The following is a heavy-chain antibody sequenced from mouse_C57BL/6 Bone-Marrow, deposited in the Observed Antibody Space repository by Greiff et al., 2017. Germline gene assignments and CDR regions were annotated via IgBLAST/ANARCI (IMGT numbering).Heavy chain of an antibody. V-gene: IGHV10-1*01. J-gene: IGHJ4*01. D-gene: IGHD1-1*01. Sequence: EVKLVESGGGLVQPKGSLKLSCAASGFSFNTYAMNWVRQAPGKGLEWVARIRSKSNNYATYYADSVKDRFTISRDDSESMLYLQMNNLKTEDTAMYYCVRHWDGSIPYAMDYWGQGTSVTVSS. CDR1: GFSFNTYA. CDR2: IRSKSNNYAT. CDR3: VRHWDGSIPYAMDY.